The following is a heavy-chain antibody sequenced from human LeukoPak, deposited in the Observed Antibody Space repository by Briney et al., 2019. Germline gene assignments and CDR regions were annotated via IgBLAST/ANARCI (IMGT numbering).Heavy chain of an antibody. Sequence: INPNSGGTNYAQKFQGRVTMTRDTSISTAYMELSRLRSDDTAVYYCAWGYYDSSGYYREDWGQGTLVTVSS. J-gene: IGHJ4*02. V-gene: IGHV1-2*02. D-gene: IGHD3-22*01. CDR3: AWGYYDSSGYYRED. CDR2: INPNSGGT.